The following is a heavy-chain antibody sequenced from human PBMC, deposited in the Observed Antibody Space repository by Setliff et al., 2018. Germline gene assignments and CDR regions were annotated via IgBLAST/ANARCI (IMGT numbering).Heavy chain of an antibody. D-gene: IGHD5-18*01. Sequence: LRLSCAASGFFFRSYEMNWVRQTPGKGLEWVSYINSTSTYADSVKGRFTVSRDNAKNTLYLQMNSLRAEDSAVYYCARGYSAGYRIDYWGQGTLVTVSS. V-gene: IGHV3-74*01. CDR1: GFFFRSYE. CDR2: INSTS. J-gene: IGHJ4*02. CDR3: ARGYSAGYRIDY.